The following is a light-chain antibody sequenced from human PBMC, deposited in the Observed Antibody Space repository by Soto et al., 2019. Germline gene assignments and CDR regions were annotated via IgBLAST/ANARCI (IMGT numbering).Light chain of an antibody. CDR3: QQFDIAPWT. V-gene: IGKV3-20*01. J-gene: IGKJ1*01. Sequence: EIVLTQSPGTLSLSPGERATLSCRASQIVSNNYLAWYQHKPGQAPRLLIYGASSRATGIPDRISGSGSGTDFTLDISRLEPDDFAVYYCQQFDIAPWTFGQGTKVEIK. CDR2: GAS. CDR1: QIVSNNY.